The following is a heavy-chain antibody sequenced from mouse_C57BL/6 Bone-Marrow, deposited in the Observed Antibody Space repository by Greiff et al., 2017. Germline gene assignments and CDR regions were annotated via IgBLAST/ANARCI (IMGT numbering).Heavy chain of an antibody. CDR2: IRLKSDNYAT. CDR3: IPWLLPYYFDY. D-gene: IGHD2-3*01. J-gene: IGHJ2*01. V-gene: IGHV6-3*01. CDR1: GFTFSNYW. Sequence: EVKLMESGGGLVQPGGSMKLSCVASGFTFSNYWMNWVRQSPEKGLEWVAQIRLKSDNYATHYAESVKGRFTISRDDSKSSVYLQMNNLRAEDTGIYYCIPWLLPYYFDYWGQGTTLTVSS.